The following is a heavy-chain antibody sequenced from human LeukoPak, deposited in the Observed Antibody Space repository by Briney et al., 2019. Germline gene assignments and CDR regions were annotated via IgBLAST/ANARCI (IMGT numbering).Heavy chain of an antibody. J-gene: IGHJ5*02. CDR2: IYYSGST. CDR3: ARAGYSSSWYRRDWFDP. D-gene: IGHD6-13*01. V-gene: IGHV4-59*01. Sequence: SETLSLTCTVSGGSISSYYWSWIRQPPGKGLEWIGYIYYSGSTNYNPSLKSRVTISVDTSKNQFSLKLSSVTAADTAVYYCARAGYSSSWYRRDWFDPWGQGTLVTVSS. CDR1: GGSISSYY.